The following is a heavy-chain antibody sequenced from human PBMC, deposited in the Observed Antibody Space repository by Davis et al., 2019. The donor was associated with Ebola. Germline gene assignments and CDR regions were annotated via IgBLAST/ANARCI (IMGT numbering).Heavy chain of an antibody. CDR3: ARCDPTYYYDSSGYYFTRAEYFQH. D-gene: IGHD3-22*01. CDR2: IYYSGST. V-gene: IGHV4-59*08. J-gene: IGHJ1*01. Sequence: SETLSLTCAVYGGSFSGYYWSWIRQPPGKGLEWIGYIYYSGSTNYNPSLKSRVTISVDTSKNQFSLKLSSVTAADTAVYYCARCDPTYYYDSSGYYFTRAEYFQHWGQGTLVTVSS. CDR1: GGSFSGYY.